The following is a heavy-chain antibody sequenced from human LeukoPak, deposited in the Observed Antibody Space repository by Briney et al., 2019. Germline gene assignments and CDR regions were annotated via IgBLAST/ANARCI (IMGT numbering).Heavy chain of an antibody. D-gene: IGHD2-21*02. CDR1: GFTFDNFW. Sequence: GGSLRLSCAASGFTFDNFWMSWVRQAPGKGLEWVANIREDGGKQNYVDSVNGRFTISRDNAKSSVYLQLNSLRADDTAIYYCAKDIPGGGDDYWGQGTLVTVSS. CDR3: AKDIPGGGDDY. V-gene: IGHV3-7*01. CDR2: IREDGGKQ. J-gene: IGHJ4*02.